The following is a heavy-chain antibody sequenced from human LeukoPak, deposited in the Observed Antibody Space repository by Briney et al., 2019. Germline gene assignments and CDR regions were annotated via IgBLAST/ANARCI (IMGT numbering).Heavy chain of an antibody. Sequence: GGSLRLSCAASGFTFSLFGMHWVRQAPGKGLEWLAVTSYDGGEKYYADSVKGRFTISRDNSKNTLYLQMNSLRAEDTAVYYCARAIAVAGKLPLDYYYMDVWGKGTTVTVSS. CDR2: TSYDGGEK. CDR3: ARAIAVAGKLPLDYYYMDV. D-gene: IGHD6-19*01. V-gene: IGHV3-30*03. J-gene: IGHJ6*03. CDR1: GFTFSLFG.